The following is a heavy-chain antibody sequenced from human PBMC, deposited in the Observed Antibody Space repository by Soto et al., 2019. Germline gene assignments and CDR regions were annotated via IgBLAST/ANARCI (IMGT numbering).Heavy chain of an antibody. D-gene: IGHD3-22*01. CDR1: GFTFSSYE. V-gene: IGHV3-48*03. J-gene: IGHJ4*02. CDR3: ARGGHLNYDSSGYYSRVGDY. CDR2: ISSSGSTI. Sequence: GGSLRLSCAASGFTFSSYEMNWVRQAPGKGLEWVSYISSSGSTIYYADSVKGRFTISRDNAKNSLYLQMNSLRAEDTAVYYCARGGHLNYDSSGYYSRVGDYWGQGTLVTVSS.